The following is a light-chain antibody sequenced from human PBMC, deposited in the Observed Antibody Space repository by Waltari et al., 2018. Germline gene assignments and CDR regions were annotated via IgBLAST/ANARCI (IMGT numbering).Light chain of an antibody. CDR1: QSISTY. V-gene: IGKV1-39*01. J-gene: IGKJ1*01. CDR2: EAS. CDR3: QQTDTTPWT. Sequence: DIQMTQSPPSLSASVGDRVTITCRASQSISTYVNRFQHKPGKAPKLLIDEASSLQTGGPSRCSGSVSVTDFTLAISSLQPGDFVIYFCQQTDTTPWTFGQGTKVEIK.